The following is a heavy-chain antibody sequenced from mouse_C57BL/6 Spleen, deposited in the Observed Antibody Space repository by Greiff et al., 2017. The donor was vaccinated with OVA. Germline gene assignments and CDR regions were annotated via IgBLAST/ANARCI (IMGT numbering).Heavy chain of an antibody. J-gene: IGHJ4*01. CDR2: IWTGGGT. V-gene: IGHV2-9-1*01. CDR3: ARDPLYYGNYDYYAMDY. CDR1: GFSLTSYA. D-gene: IGHD2-1*01. Sequence: QVQLKQSGPGLVAPSQSLSITCTVSGFSLTSYAISWVRQPPGKGLEWLGVIWTGGGTNYNSALKSRLSISKDNSKSQVFLKMNSLQTDDTARYYCARDPLYYGNYDYYAMDYWGQGTSVTVSS.